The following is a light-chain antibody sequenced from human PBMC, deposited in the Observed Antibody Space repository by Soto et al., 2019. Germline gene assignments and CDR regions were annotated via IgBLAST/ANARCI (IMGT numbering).Light chain of an antibody. CDR1: QSVSSY. CDR3: KQRSNWPPIT. Sequence: EIVLTQSPATLSFSPGERATLSCRASQSVSSYLAWYQQKPGQAPRLLIYDASNRATGIPARFSGSGSGTDFTLTISRLEPEDFAVYYCKQRSNWPPITYGQGTRLEIK. V-gene: IGKV3-11*01. CDR2: DAS. J-gene: IGKJ5*01.